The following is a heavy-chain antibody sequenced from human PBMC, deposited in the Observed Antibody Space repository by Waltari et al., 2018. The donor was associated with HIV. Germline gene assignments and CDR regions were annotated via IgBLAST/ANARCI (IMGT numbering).Heavy chain of an antibody. CDR2: INPVSGKT. CDR1: GYTFTSYA. CDR3: ARGAYGRDTKTASSLWAY. J-gene: IGHJ4*02. Sequence: QVQFVQSGAEVKKPGASLHISCKASGYTFTSYAVHLLRPAPGQRPEWMGWINPVSGKTQLSQKFQDRLTMTNDTSANIDYMSLSGLRSEDTAVYYCARGAYGRDTKTASSLWAYWGQGTPVTVSS. V-gene: IGHV1-3*01. D-gene: IGHD1-26*01.